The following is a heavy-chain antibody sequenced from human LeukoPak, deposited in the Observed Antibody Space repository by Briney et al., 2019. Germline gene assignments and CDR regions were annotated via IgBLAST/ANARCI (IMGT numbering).Heavy chain of an antibody. CDR3: AKSVSGSSYDY. Sequence: GGSLRLSCAASGFTVSSNYMSWVRQAPGKGLEWVSLIYSGGSTYYADSVKGRFTISRDISKNTLYLQMNSLRAEDTAVYYCAKSVSGSSYDYWGQGTLVTVSS. J-gene: IGHJ4*02. CDR2: IYSGGST. CDR1: GFTVSSNY. V-gene: IGHV3-53*01. D-gene: IGHD6-19*01.